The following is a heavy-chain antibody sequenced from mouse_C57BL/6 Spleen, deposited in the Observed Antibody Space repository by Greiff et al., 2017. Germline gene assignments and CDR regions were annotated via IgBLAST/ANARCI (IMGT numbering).Heavy chain of an antibody. CDR3: TRDVPNSADYYAMDY. CDR2: ISSGGDYI. CDR1: GFTFSSYA. Sequence: EVQRVEPGEGLVKPGGSLKLSCAASGFTFSSYAMSWVRQTPEKRLEWVAYISSGGDYIYYADTVKGRFTISRDNARNTLYLQMSSLKSEDTAMYYCTRDVPNSADYYAMDYWGQGTSVTVAS. J-gene: IGHJ4*01. V-gene: IGHV5-9-1*02.